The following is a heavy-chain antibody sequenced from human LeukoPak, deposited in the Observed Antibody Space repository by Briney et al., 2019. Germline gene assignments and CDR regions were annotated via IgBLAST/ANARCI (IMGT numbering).Heavy chain of an antibody. V-gene: IGHV4-39*07. CDR1: GGSISSSSYY. CDR2: IYYSGST. Sequence: PSETLSLTCTVSGGSISSSSYYWGWIRQPPGKGLEWIGSIYYSGSTYYNPSLKSRVTISVDTSKNQFSLKLSSVTAADTAVYYCARDSLPITMIVVVIPTDAFDIWGQGTMVTVSS. CDR3: ARDSLPITMIVVVIPTDAFDI. D-gene: IGHD3-22*01. J-gene: IGHJ3*02.